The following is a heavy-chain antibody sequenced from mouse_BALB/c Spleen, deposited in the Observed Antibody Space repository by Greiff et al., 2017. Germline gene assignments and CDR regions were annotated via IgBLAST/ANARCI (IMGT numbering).Heavy chain of an antibody. CDR3: TRSYGNDAMDY. D-gene: IGHD2-1*01. Sequence: VQLQQPGAELVRPGASVKLSCKASGYTFTSYWINWVKQRPGQGLEWIGNIYPSDSYTNYNQKFKDKATLTVDKSSSTAYMQLSSPTSEDSAVYYCTRSYGNDAMDYWGQGTSVTVSS. V-gene: IGHV1-69*02. CDR2: IYPSDSYT. CDR1: GYTFTSYW. J-gene: IGHJ4*01.